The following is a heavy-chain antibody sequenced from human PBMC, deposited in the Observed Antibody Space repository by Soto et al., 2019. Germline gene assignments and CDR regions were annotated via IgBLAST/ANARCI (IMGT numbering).Heavy chain of an antibody. CDR3: AKLPLVLALVFDD. CDR2: ISDSGGAT. V-gene: IGHV3-23*01. J-gene: IGHJ4*02. CDR1: GFTFSSYA. Sequence: GGSLRLSCAASGFTFSSYAMRWVRQAPGKGLEWVSTISDSGGATYYADSVKGRFTISRDNPKNTLYLQMNSLTAEDSAVYFCAKLPLVLALVFDDWGQGTLVTVSS.